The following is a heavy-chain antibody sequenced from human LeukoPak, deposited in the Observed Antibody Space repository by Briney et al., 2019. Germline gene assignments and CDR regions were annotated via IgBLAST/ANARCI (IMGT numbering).Heavy chain of an antibody. CDR3: ASNQLLSGYYYYYYMDV. CDR1: GFTFSSYW. Sequence: PGGSLRLSCAASGFTFSSYWMSWVRQAPGKGLEWVANIKQDGSEKYYVDSVKGRFAISRDNAKNSLYLQMNSLRAEDTAVYYCASNQLLSGYYYYYYMDVWGKGTTVTVSS. D-gene: IGHD2-2*01. CDR2: IKQDGSEK. J-gene: IGHJ6*03. V-gene: IGHV3-7*01.